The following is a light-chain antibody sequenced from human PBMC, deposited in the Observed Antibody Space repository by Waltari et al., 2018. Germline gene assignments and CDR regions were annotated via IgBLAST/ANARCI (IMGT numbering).Light chain of an antibody. J-gene: IGLJ3*02. V-gene: IGLV1-47*01. CDR2: RDN. CDR1: RPLMGSNY. CDR3: AAWDDSLSGWV. Sequence: QSVLTQAPSASGIPGQRVTTSCSGLRPLMGSNYVSWYQHVPGTAPRLLIYRDNPRPSGVPDRFSGSKSGTSASLAISGLRSEDEADYYCAAWDDSLSGWVFGGGTKLTVL.